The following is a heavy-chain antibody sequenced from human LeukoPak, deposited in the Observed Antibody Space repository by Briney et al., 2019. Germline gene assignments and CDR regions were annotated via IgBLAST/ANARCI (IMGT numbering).Heavy chain of an antibody. V-gene: IGHV1-18*01. CDR1: GYTFASFG. J-gene: IGHJ5*02. D-gene: IGHD4-17*01. CDR2: VSAYTGTT. Sequence: GASVKVSCKASGYTFASFGISWVRQAPGQGLGWMGWVSAYTGTTKYAQKLQGRVTMTTDTSTSTGYMELRSLRSDDTAVYYCARVDYDRNNCFDPWGQGTLVTVSS. CDR3: ARVDYDRNNCFDP.